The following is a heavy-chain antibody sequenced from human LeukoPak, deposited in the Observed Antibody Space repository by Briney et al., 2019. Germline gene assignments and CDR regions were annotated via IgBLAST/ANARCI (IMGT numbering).Heavy chain of an antibody. CDR3: AKDHGFWSGFLF. CDR1: GFLFRSNG. J-gene: IGHJ4*02. D-gene: IGHD3-3*01. Sequence: PGGSLRLSCEASGFLFRSNGMHWVRQAPGKGLEWVAFIRSDGNVTKYLDSIKGRFTISRDNSKNILYLQLNDVRPDDTAVYFCAKDHGFWSGFLFWGQGTLATVPS. V-gene: IGHV3-30*02. CDR2: IRSDGNVT.